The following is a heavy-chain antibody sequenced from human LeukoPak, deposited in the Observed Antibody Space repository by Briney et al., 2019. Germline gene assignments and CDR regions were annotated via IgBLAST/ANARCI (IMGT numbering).Heavy chain of an antibody. CDR3: AKDIAPYSYGRYDAFDI. J-gene: IGHJ3*02. D-gene: IGHD5-18*01. Sequence: PGRSLTLSCPASGLTFDNYAMHCVRQAPGNGLEWVSGISWNSGSIGYADSVKGRFTISRDNAKNSLYLQMNSLRAEDTALYYCAKDIAPYSYGRYDAFDIWGQGTMVTVSS. V-gene: IGHV3-9*01. CDR1: GLTFDNYA. CDR2: ISWNSGSI.